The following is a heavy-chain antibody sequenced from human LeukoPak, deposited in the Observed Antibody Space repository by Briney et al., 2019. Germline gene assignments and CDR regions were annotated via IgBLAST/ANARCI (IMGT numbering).Heavy chain of an antibody. V-gene: IGHV3-48*04. CDR3: ARDNDYGGNTPLGY. D-gene: IGHD4-23*01. Sequence: AGGSLRLSCAASGFTFNSYSMNWVRQAPGKGLEWVSYISSSSSTIYYADSVKGRFTISRDNAKNSLYLQMNSLRAEDTAVYYCARDNDYGGNTPLGYWGQGTLVTVSS. J-gene: IGHJ4*02. CDR2: ISSSSSTI. CDR1: GFTFNSYS.